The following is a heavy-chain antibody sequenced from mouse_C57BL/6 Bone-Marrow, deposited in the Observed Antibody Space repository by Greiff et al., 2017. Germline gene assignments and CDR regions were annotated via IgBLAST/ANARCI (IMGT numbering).Heavy chain of an antibody. V-gene: IGHV1-39*01. CDR3: ANYGSSPSYAMDY. D-gene: IGHD1-1*01. CDR1: GYSFTDYN. Sequence: EVQLQQSGPELVKPGASVKISCKASGYSFTDYNMNWVKQSNGKSLEWIGVINPNYGTTSYNQKFKGKATLTVDQSSSTAYMQLNSLTSEDSAVDYCANYGSSPSYAMDYWGQGTSVTVSS. CDR2: INPNYGTT. J-gene: IGHJ4*01.